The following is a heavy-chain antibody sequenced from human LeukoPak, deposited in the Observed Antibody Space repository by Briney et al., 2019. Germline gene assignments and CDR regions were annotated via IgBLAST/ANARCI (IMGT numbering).Heavy chain of an antibody. CDR1: GYTFTGYG. D-gene: IGHD3-10*01. J-gene: IGHJ4*02. CDR3: ARWQDLWFGEFTSDY. Sequence: GASVKVSCKASGYTFTGYGISWVRQAPGQGLEWMGWISAYNGNTNYAQKLQGRVTMTTDTSTSTAYMELRSLRSDDTAVYYCARWQDLWFGEFTSDYWGQGTLVTVSS. V-gene: IGHV1-18*01. CDR2: ISAYNGNT.